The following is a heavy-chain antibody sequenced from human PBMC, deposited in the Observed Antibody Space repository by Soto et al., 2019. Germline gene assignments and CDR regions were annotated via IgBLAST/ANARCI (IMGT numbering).Heavy chain of an antibody. CDR3: ARGGSLPYYYYYYMDV. CDR2: MNPNSGNT. V-gene: IGHV1-8*01. J-gene: IGHJ6*03. Sequence: ASVKVSCKASGYTFTSYDINWVRQATGQGLEWMGWMNPNSGNTGYAQKFQGRVTMTRNTSISTAYMELSSLRSEDTAVYYCARGGSLPYYYYYYMDVWGKGTTVTVSS. CDR1: GYTFTSYD.